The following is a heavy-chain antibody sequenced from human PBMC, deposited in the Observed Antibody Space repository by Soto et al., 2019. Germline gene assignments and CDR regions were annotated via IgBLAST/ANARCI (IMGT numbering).Heavy chain of an antibody. J-gene: IGHJ6*02. CDR2: INSDGSST. Sequence: GGSLRLSCAASVFTFSSYWMQLVRQPLGKGLVWVSRINSDGSSTSYADSVKGRFTISTDNAKNTLYLQMNSLRAEDTAVYYCARSGIAYQMLYRHYHYYGMDVWGQGTKATVSS. D-gene: IGHD2-2*02. CDR1: VFTFSSYW. CDR3: ARSGIAYQMLYRHYHYYGMDV. V-gene: IGHV3-74*01.